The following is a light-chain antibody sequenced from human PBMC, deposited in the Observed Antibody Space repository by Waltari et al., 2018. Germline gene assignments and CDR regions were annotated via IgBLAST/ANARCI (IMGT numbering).Light chain of an antibody. Sequence: DIQLSQSPSFLSASVEDTVTITCRASQNINYFLAWYQQKPGKGPQLLIYGASTLQSGVPPRFSGSGSGTEFTLTVSSLQPDDFATYYCQNLDTYPSFGQGTKLEVK. J-gene: IGKJ2*01. V-gene: IGKV1-9*01. CDR1: QNINYF. CDR2: GAS. CDR3: QNLDTYPS.